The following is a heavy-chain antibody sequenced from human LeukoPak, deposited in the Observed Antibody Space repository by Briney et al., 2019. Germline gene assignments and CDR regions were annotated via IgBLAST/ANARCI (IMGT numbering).Heavy chain of an antibody. CDR1: GFTVSSNY. Sequence: GGSLRLSCAASGFTVSSNYMSWVRQAPGKGLEWVSVIYSGGSTYYADSVKGRFTISRDNAKNSLYLQMNSLRVEDTAVYYCAKVAKYYYGSETYYFFEHWGQGTPVTASS. CDR3: AKVAKYYYGSETYYFFEH. J-gene: IGHJ4*02. CDR2: IYSGGST. D-gene: IGHD3-10*01. V-gene: IGHV3-53*01.